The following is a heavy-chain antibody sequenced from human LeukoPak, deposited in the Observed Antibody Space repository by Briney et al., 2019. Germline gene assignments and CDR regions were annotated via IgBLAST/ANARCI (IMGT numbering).Heavy chain of an antibody. CDR1: GGSVSSDKW. CDR2: IFHSGSN. CDR3: ARARASEGPDAFEI. V-gene: IGHV4-4*02. J-gene: IGHJ3*02. Sequence: SGTLSLTCAVSGGSVSSDKWWTWVRQPPGKGLEWIGEIFHSGSNNYTPSLKSRVTMSVDKTKNQVSLKLSSVTAADTAVYFCARARASEGPDAFEIWGLGTMVTVSS. D-gene: IGHD2-21*01.